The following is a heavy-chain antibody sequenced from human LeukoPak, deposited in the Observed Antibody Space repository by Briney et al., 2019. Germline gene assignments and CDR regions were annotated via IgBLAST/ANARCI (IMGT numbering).Heavy chain of an antibody. CDR2: MSGSGTTI. D-gene: IGHD5-12*01. CDR3: ARAVATGPYYYYYMDV. Sequence: WGSLRLSCAASGFTFSNYEMNWVRQAPGKGLEWVSYMSGSGTTIYYAESVKGRFTISRDNSKNTLYLQMNSLRAEDTAVYYCARAVATGPYYYYYMDVWGRGTTVTVSS. CDR1: GFTFSNYE. J-gene: IGHJ6*03. V-gene: IGHV3-48*03.